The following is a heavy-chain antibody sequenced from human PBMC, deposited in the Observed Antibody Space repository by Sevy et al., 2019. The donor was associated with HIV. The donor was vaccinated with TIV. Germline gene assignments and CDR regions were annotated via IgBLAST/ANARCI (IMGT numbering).Heavy chain of an antibody. CDR1: GGSVSSGSYY. D-gene: IGHD6-13*01. V-gene: IGHV4-61*01. CDR2: IYYSGST. J-gene: IGHJ5*02. CDR3: ARERAEWIEQQLVGWFDP. Sequence: SETLSLTCTVSGGSVSSGSYYWSWIRQPPGKGLEWIGYIYYSGSTNYTPSLKSRVTISVDTSKNQFSLKLSSVTAADTAVYYCARERAEWIEQQLVGWFDPWGQGTLVTVSS.